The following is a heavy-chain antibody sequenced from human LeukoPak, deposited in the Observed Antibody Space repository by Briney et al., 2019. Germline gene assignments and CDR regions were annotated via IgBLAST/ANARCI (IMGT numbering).Heavy chain of an antibody. J-gene: IGHJ3*02. CDR1: GGSFSSDRHY. CDR2: INYSGVT. V-gene: IGHV4-39*01. Sequence: PSETLSLTCIVSGGSFSSDRHYWAWIRQSPRKWLEWSGSINYSGVTHYNPSLKSRFTISEDTSKDPFSLKLTSVTAADTAVYYCAGHNYYGSGTMGAFDIWGQGTMVTVSS. CDR3: AGHNYYGSGTMGAFDI. D-gene: IGHD3-10*01.